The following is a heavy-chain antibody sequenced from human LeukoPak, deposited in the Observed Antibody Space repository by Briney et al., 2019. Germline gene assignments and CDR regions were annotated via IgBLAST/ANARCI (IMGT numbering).Heavy chain of an antibody. J-gene: IGHJ4*02. CDR1: GFTFSSYS. V-gene: IGHV3-21*01. Sequence: GGSLRLSCAASGFTFSSYSMNWVRQAPGKGLEWVSSISSSSSYIYYADSVKGRFSISRDNAKNSLYLQMNSLRAEDTALYYCARGHGSGSYFQTPFDYWGQGTLVTVSS. CDR2: ISSSSSYI. D-gene: IGHD3-10*01. CDR3: ARGHGSGSYFQTPFDY.